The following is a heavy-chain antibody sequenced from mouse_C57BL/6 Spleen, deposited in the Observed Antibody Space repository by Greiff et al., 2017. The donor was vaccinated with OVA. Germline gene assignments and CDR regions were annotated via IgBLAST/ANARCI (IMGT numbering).Heavy chain of an antibody. J-gene: IGHJ3*01. D-gene: IGHD1-1*01. CDR3: ASYYGSSYGSFAY. CDR2: ISSGSSTI. CDR1: GFTFSDYG. V-gene: IGHV5-17*01. Sequence: VQLKESGGGLVKPGGSLKLSCAASGFTFSDYGMHWVRQAPEKGLEWVAYISSGSSTIYYADTVKGRFTISRDNAKNTLFLQMTSLRSEDTAMYYCASYYGSSYGSFAYWGQGTLVTVSA.